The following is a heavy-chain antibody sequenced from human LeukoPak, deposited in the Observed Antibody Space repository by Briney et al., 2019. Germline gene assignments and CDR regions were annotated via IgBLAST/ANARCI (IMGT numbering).Heavy chain of an antibody. CDR1: GYSISSGYY. Sequence: SETLSLTCTVSGYSISSGYYWGWIRQPPGKGLEWIGSIYHSGSTYYNPSLKSRVTISVDTSKNQFSLKLSSVTAADTAVYYCARGGPYYDFWSGYYASGYYFDYWGQGTLVTVSS. CDR3: ARGGPYYDFWSGYYASGYYFDY. J-gene: IGHJ4*02. D-gene: IGHD3-3*01. CDR2: IYHSGST. V-gene: IGHV4-38-2*02.